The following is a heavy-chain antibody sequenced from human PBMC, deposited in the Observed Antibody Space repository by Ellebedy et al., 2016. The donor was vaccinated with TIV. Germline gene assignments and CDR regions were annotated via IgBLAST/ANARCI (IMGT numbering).Heavy chain of an antibody. Sequence: SETLSLXCTVSGGSISSSSYYWGWIRQPPGKGLEWIESIYYSGSTYYNPSLKSRVTISVDTSKNQFSLKLSSVTAADTAVYYCARGDTSFYYYYGMDVWGQGTTVTVSS. CDR1: GGSISSSSYY. CDR2: IYYSGST. CDR3: ARGDTSFYYYYGMDV. D-gene: IGHD3-16*01. V-gene: IGHV4-39*07. J-gene: IGHJ6*02.